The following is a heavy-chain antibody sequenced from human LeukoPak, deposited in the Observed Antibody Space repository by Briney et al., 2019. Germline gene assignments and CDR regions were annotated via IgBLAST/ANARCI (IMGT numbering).Heavy chain of an antibody. CDR2: MNPNSGNT. CDR1: GYTFTSYD. CDR3: ARESGYSGYDWVGYYYYYYMDV. D-gene: IGHD5-12*01. V-gene: IGHV1-8*02. Sequence: ASVKVSCKASGYTFTSYDINWVRQATGQGLEWMGWMNPNSGNTGYAQKFQGRVTMTRNTSISTAYMELSSLRSEDTAVYYCARESGYSGYDWVGYYYYYYMDVWGKGTTVTISS. J-gene: IGHJ6*03.